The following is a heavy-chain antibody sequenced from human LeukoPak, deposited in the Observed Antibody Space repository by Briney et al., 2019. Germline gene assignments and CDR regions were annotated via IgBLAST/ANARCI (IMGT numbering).Heavy chain of an antibody. J-gene: IGHJ4*02. Sequence: GASVKVSCKASGYTFTSYYMHWVRQAPGQGLQWMGFINPSGGSTSYAQKLQGRVTMTRDMSTSTVYMELSSLRSEDTAVYYCARNVGSGFDYWGQGALVTVSS. CDR2: INPSGGST. CDR3: ARNVGSGFDY. CDR1: GYTFTSYY. D-gene: IGHD2-15*01. V-gene: IGHV1-46*04.